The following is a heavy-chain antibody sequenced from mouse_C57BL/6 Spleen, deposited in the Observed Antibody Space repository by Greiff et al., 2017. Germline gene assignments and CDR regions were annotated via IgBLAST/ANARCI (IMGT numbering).Heavy chain of an antibody. D-gene: IGHD1-1*01. CDR2: INPNNGGT. Sequence: VQLQQSGPELVKPGASVKISCKASGYTFTDYYMNWVKQSHGKSLEWIGDINPNNGGTSYNQKFKGKATLTVDKSSSTAYMEHRSLTSEDSAVYYCARYTTVVAGDYWGEGTTLTVAS. V-gene: IGHV1-26*01. J-gene: IGHJ2*01. CDR1: GYTFTDYY. CDR3: ARYTTVVAGDY.